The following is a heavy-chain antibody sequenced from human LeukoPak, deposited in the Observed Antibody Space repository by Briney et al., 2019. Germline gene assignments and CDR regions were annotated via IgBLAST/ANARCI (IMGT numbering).Heavy chain of an antibody. CDR1: GGTFSSYA. CDR2: IIPIFGTA. V-gene: IGHV1-69*05. CDR3: ARSTGGVATTAMVP. Sequence: SVKVSCKASGGTFSSYAISWVRQAPGQGLEWMGGIIPIFGTANYAQKFQGRVTITTDESTSTAYMVLSSLRSDDTAVYYCARSTGGVATTAMVPWGQGTLVTVSS. J-gene: IGHJ5*02. D-gene: IGHD5-18*01.